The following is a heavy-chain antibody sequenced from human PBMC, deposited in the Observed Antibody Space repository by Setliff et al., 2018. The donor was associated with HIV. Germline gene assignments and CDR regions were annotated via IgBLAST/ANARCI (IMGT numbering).Heavy chain of an antibody. V-gene: IGHV3-48*01. CDR2: ISSSSSTI. CDR3: ARSRAAGFDY. CDR1: GFTFSDYT. J-gene: IGHJ4*02. D-gene: IGHD6-13*01. Sequence: GSLRLSCAASGFTFSDYTMNWVRQAPGKGLEWVSPISSSSSTIYYADSVKGRFTISRDNAKNSLYLQMNSLRAEDTAVYYCARSRAAGFDYWGQGTLVTVSS.